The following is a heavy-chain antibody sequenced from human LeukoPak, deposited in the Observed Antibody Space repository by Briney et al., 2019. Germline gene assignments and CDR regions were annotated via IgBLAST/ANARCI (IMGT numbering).Heavy chain of an antibody. J-gene: IGHJ5*02. CDR1: GGSFSGDF. CDR3: ARELIAVAGWFDP. V-gene: IGHV4-34*01. D-gene: IGHD6-19*01. Sequence: SETLSLTCAVYGGSFSGDFWSWIRQSPGKGLEWIGEINHGGSTTYNPSLQSRVTMSVDTSTNQISLKMTSVTAADTAVYYCARELIAVAGWFDPWGQGTLVTVSS. CDR2: INHGGST.